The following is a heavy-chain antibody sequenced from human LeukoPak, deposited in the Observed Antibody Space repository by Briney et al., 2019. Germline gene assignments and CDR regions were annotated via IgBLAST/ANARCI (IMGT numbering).Heavy chain of an antibody. CDR2: ISAYNGNT. Sequence: GASVKVSCKASGYTFTSYGISWVQQAPGQGLEWMGWISAYNGNTNYAQKLQGRVTMTTDTSTSTAYMELRSLRSDDTAVYYCARESSGLDYDRNLDYWGQGTLVTVSS. D-gene: IGHD3-22*01. CDR3: ARESSGLDYDRNLDY. CDR1: GYTFTSYG. V-gene: IGHV1-18*01. J-gene: IGHJ4*02.